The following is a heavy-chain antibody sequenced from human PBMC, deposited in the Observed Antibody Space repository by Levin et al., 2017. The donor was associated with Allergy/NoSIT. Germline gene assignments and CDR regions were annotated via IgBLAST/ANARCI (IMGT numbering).Heavy chain of an antibody. D-gene: IGHD6-25*01. CDR3: ARDTGGFAFDL. J-gene: IGHJ3*01. CDR2: ITHSGRT. V-gene: IGHV4-59*01. CDR1: GGAISIFY. Sequence: NPGGSLRLSCTLSGGAISIFYWNWIRQSPGKGLEWLGYITHSGRTNYNPSLKSRLTVSLDTSKNQFSLNLNSMTTADTAIYYCARDTGGFAFDLWGQGTLVTVSS.